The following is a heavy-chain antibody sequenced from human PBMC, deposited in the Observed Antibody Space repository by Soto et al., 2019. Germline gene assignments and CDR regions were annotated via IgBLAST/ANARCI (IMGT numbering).Heavy chain of an antibody. CDR2: ISDSGSST. D-gene: IGHD2-2*01. CDR1: GITFRSYA. V-gene: IGHV3-23*01. J-gene: IGHJ5*02. Sequence: GGSLRLSCAVSGITFRSYAMSWVRQAPGKGLEWVSGISDSGSSTYYADSVKGRFTISRDNSKNTLYLQMNILRAEDTAVYYCAKDRDCSTGTCYNGGNWFDPRGQVPLFTVSS. CDR3: AKDRDCSTGTCYNGGNWFDP.